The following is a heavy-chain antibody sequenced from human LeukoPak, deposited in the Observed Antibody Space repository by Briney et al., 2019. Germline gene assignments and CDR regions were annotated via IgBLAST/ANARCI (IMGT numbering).Heavy chain of an antibody. D-gene: IGHD6-19*01. CDR3: ARDLVGIAVAAPLH. CDR2: INAGNGNT. CDR1: GYTFTSYA. V-gene: IGHV1-3*01. Sequence: ASVKVSCKASGYTFTSYATHWVRQAPGQRLEWMGWINAGNGNTKYSQKFQGRVTITRDTSASTAYMELSSLRSEDTAVYYCARDLVGIAVAAPLHWGQGTLVTVSS. J-gene: IGHJ4*02.